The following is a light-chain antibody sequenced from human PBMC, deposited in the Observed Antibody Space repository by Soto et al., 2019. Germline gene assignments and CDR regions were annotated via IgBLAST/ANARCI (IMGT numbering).Light chain of an antibody. V-gene: IGLV6-57*02. J-gene: IGLJ3*02. CDR3: ISYTSSSTWV. CDR1: SGSIASNY. Sequence: NFMLTQPHSVSESPGKTVAISCTGSSGSIASNYVQWYQQRPGSAPTTVIYEDNQRPSGVSDRFSGSRSGNTASLTISGLQAEDESDYYCISYTSSSTWVFGGGTQLTVL. CDR2: EDN.